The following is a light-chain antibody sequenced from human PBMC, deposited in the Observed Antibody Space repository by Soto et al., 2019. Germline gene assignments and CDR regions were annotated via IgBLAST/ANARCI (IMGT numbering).Light chain of an antibody. V-gene: IGKV1-9*01. CDR2: AAS. J-gene: IGKJ5*01. CDR3: QQCNSSPIT. CDR1: QGIGIY. Sequence: IQVTQAPISTASTVGSRGPIPFPASQGIGIYLAWYQQKQGKAPKIMIYAASTLQSGVPSRFSGSESGTDGTITISCLKPEDGATYYCQQCNSSPITFGQGTRLEIK.